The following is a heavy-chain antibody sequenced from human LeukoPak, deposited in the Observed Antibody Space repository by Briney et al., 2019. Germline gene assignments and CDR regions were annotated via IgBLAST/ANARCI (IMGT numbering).Heavy chain of an antibody. CDR3: AKETVYYDSSGYYGY. J-gene: IGHJ4*02. V-gene: IGHV3-23*01. CDR2: ISGSGGST. Sequence: GGSLRLSCAASGFTFSSYGMRWVRQAPGKGLEWVSAISGSGGSTYYADSVKGRFTISRDNSKNTLYLQMNSLRAEDTAVYYCAKETVYYDSSGYYGYWGQGTLVTVSS. D-gene: IGHD3-22*01. CDR1: GFTFSSYG.